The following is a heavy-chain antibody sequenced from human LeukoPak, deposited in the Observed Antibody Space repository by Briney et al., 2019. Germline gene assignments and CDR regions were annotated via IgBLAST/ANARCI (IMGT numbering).Heavy chain of an antibody. V-gene: IGHV3-48*03. CDR3: ARDAVAGRYESRINYFDY. CDR2: ISSSGSTI. CDR1: GFTFSSYE. J-gene: IGHJ4*02. D-gene: IGHD6-19*01. Sequence: QSGGSLRLSCAASGFTFSSYEMNWVRQAPGKGLEWVSYISSSGSTIYYADPVKGRFTISRDNAKNSLYLQMNSLRAEDTAVYYCARDAVAGRYESRINYFDYWGQGTLVTVSS.